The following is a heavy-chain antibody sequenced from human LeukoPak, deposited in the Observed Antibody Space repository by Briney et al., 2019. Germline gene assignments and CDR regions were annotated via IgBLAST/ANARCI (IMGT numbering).Heavy chain of an antibody. V-gene: IGHV4-38-2*02. Sequence: SETLSLTCTVSGYSISSGFYWGWIRQPPGKGLEWIGSIYHSGSTHYNSSLKSRVTISVDTSKNQLSLKLSSVTAADTAVYYCARRYSSGWYLVWFDPWGQGTLVTVSS. J-gene: IGHJ5*02. CDR2: IYHSGST. CDR1: GYSISSGFY. CDR3: ARRYSSGWYLVWFDP. D-gene: IGHD6-19*01.